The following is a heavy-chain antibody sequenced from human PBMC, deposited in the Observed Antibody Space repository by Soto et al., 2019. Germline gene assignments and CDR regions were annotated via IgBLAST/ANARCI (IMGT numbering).Heavy chain of an antibody. D-gene: IGHD1-1*01. CDR2: ISGYNGDA. J-gene: IGHJ6*02. Sequence: QGQLVQSGAEVKMPGASVKDSCKASGYTFTIYGISWVRQAPGQGLEWMGWISGYNGDANYAQRFQGRVSMNIDTSTTTAYMELMTLTPDDPAVYYCANNGQQPYNYYGLDVWGQGTTVTVSS. CDR3: ANNGQQPYNYYGLDV. CDR1: GYTFTIYG. V-gene: IGHV1-18*01.